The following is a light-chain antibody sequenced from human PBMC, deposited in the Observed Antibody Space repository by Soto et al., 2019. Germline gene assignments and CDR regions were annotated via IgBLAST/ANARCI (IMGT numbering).Light chain of an antibody. J-gene: IGLJ2*01. CDR1: SSDVGGYNY. CDR2: EVS. Sequence: QSALTQPPSASGSPGQSVTISCTGTSSDVGGYNYVSWYQQHPGKAPKLMISEVSKRPSGVPDRFSGSKSGNTASLTVSGIQAEDEADYYCSSFAGSNVVFGGGTKVTVL. V-gene: IGLV2-8*01. CDR3: SSFAGSNVV.